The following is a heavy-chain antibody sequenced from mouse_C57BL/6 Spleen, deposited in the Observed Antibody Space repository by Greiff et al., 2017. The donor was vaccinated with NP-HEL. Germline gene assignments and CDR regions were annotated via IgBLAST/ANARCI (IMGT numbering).Heavy chain of an antibody. CDR2: IDPSDSYT. V-gene: IGHV1-69*01. Sequence: QVQLQQPGAELVMPGASVKLSCKASGYTFTSYWMHWVKQRPGQGLEWIGEIDPSDSYTNYNQKFKGKSTLTVDKSSSTAYMQLSSLTSEDSAVYYCARRFDYYGSTYAMDYWGQGTSVTVSS. CDR1: GYTFTSYW. D-gene: IGHD1-1*01. CDR3: ARRFDYYGSTYAMDY. J-gene: IGHJ4*01.